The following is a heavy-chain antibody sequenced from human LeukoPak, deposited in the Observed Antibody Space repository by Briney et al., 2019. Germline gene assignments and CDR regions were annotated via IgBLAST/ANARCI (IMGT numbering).Heavy chain of an antibody. CDR1: GGSISSGSYY. J-gene: IGHJ4*02. Sequence: PSETLSLTCTVSGGSISSGSYYWSWIRQPAGKGLEWIGRISTSGSTNYNPSLKSRVTLSVDTSKNQFSLKLSSVTAADTAVCYCARGGGSYFDYWGQGTLVTVSS. V-gene: IGHV4-61*02. CDR3: ARGGGSYFDY. CDR2: ISTSGST. D-gene: IGHD1-26*01.